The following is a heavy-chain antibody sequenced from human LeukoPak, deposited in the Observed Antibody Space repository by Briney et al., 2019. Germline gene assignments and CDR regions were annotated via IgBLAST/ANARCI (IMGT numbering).Heavy chain of an antibody. Sequence: GGSLRLSCAASGFTFSSYWMSWVRQAPGKGLEWVANIKQEGSEKYYVDSVKGRFTISRDNAKNSLYLQMNSLRAEDTSVYYCARAVMDDVGSKSRRFLTERFDYWGQGTLVTVSS. CDR2: IKQEGSEK. D-gene: IGHD3-9*01. V-gene: IGHV3-7*01. CDR1: GFTFSSYW. J-gene: IGHJ4*02. CDR3: ARAVMDDVGSKSRRFLTERFDY.